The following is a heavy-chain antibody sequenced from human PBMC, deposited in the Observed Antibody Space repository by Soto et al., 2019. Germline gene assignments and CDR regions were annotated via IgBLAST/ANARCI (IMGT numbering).Heavy chain of an antibody. CDR2: IYYSGSI. Sequence: SETLSLTCTVSGGSISSYYWSWIRQPPGKGLEWIGYIYYSGSINYNPSLKSRVTISVDTSKNQFSLKLSSVAAADTAVYYCARVDYDFWSGSGPTYYFDYWGQGTLVTVSS. CDR3: ARVDYDFWSGSGPTYYFDY. CDR1: GGSISSYY. V-gene: IGHV4-59*01. J-gene: IGHJ4*02. D-gene: IGHD3-3*01.